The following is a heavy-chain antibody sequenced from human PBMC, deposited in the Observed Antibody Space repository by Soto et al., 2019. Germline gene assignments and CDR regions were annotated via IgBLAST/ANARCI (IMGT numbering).Heavy chain of an antibody. CDR3: VKDRRFLEAWGAFDV. J-gene: IGHJ3*01. CDR1: GFTFDDYA. V-gene: IGHV3-9*01. CDR2: ISWNSEVK. D-gene: IGHD3-3*01. Sequence: EMQLVESGGGLVQPGRSLRLSCAASGFTFDDYAMHWVRQVPGKGLEWVSGISWNSEVKLYADTTKGRFAISRDNAKNSRYLQIDGLGVEDTAFYYCVKDRRFLEAWGAFDVWGQGTLVTVSS.